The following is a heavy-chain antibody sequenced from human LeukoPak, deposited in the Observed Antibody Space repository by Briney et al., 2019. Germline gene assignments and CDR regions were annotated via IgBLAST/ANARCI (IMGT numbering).Heavy chain of an antibody. Sequence: SETLSLTCTVSGGSISSSSYYWSWIRQPPGKGLEWIGYIYYSGSTNYNPSLKSRVTISVDTSKNQFSLKLSSVTAADTAVYYCARRWGISGYDSTLSPGWYFDLWGRGTLVTVSS. D-gene: IGHD3-22*01. CDR2: IYYSGST. CDR1: GGSISSSSYY. V-gene: IGHV4-61*05. CDR3: ARRWGISGYDSTLSPGWYFDL. J-gene: IGHJ2*01.